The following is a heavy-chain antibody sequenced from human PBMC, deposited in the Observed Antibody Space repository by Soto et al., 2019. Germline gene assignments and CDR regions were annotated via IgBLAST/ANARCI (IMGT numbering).Heavy chain of an antibody. J-gene: IGHJ2*01. D-gene: IGHD3-22*01. Sequence: GGSLRLSCAASGFTFSSYAMSWVRQAPGKGLEWVSAISGSGGSTYYADSVKGRFAISRDNSKNTLYLQMNSLRAEDTAVYYCAKLPRITMIVVAPGWYFDLWGRGTLVTVSS. CDR2: ISGSGGST. V-gene: IGHV3-23*01. CDR1: GFTFSSYA. CDR3: AKLPRITMIVVAPGWYFDL.